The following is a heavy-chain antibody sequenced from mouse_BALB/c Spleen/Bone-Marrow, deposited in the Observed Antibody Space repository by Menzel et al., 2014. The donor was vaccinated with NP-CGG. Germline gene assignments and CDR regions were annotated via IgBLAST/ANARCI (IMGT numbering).Heavy chain of an antibody. D-gene: IGHD4-1*01. CDR2: ISSGGDYT. CDR1: GFTFSTYG. V-gene: IGHV5-6*01. Sequence: EVKLVESGGDLVKSGGSLKLSCAASGFTFSTYGMSWVRQTPDKRLEWVATISSGGDYTYYPDSVKGRFTTSRDNAKNTLYLQMSSLKSEDTAMYYCASQTGTWFAYWGQGTLVTVSA. CDR3: ASQTGTWFAY. J-gene: IGHJ3*01.